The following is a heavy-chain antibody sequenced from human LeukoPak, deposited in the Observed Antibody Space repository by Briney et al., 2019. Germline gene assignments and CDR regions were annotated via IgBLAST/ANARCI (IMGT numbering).Heavy chain of an antibody. V-gene: IGHV3-73*01. J-gene: IGHJ4*02. CDR2: MGSKANNYAT. D-gene: IGHD4-11*01. CDR1: GFTFSGSN. CDR3: TRSSPPPDYTNAPPFDY. Sequence: PGGSLRLSCAASGFTFSGSNIHWFRQASGKGLEWVGRMGSKANNYATAYAASVKGRVTISRDDLKNTAYLKMTSLKTEDTAVYYCTRSSPPPDYTNAPPFDYWGQGTLVTVSS.